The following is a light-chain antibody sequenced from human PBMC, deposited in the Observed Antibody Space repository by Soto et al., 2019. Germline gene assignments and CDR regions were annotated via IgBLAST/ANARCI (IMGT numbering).Light chain of an antibody. Sequence: DIQMTQFPSTLSASVGDRVTITCRASQTTNTWLAWYQQKPGTAPKLLIYDASSLEGGVPSRFSASGSGTKFTLTISSLQPDDLVTYYCQQYISYPYTFGQGTKVEIK. CDR2: DAS. J-gene: IGKJ2*01. CDR1: QTTNTW. V-gene: IGKV1-5*01. CDR3: QQYISYPYT.